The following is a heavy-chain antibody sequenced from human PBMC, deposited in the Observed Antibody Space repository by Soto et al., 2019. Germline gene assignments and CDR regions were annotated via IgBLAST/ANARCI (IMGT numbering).Heavy chain of an antibody. V-gene: IGHV4-4*07. D-gene: IGHD6-19*01. CDR3: ARDLGAVAGLHYYYYGMDV. CDR2: IYTSGST. CDR1: GGSISSYY. Sequence: SETLSLTCTVSGGSISSYYWSWIRQPAGRGLEWIGRIYTSGSTNYNPSLKSRVTMSVDTSKNQFSLKLSSVTAADTAVYYCARDLGAVAGLHYYYYGMDVWGQGTTVTVS. J-gene: IGHJ6*02.